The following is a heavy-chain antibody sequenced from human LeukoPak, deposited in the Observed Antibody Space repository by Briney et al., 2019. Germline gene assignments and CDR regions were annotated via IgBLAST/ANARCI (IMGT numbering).Heavy chain of an antibody. D-gene: IGHD6-13*01. CDR3: ARGSDSSSWYLGYYYYGMDV. Sequence: SETPSLTCTVSGGSISSSSYYWGWIRQPPGKGLEWIGSIYYSGSTYYNPSLKSRVTISVDTSKNQFSLKLSSVTAADTAVYYCARGSDSSSWYLGYYYYGMDVWGQGTTVTVSS. J-gene: IGHJ6*02. V-gene: IGHV4-39*01. CDR1: GGSISSSSYY. CDR2: IYYSGST.